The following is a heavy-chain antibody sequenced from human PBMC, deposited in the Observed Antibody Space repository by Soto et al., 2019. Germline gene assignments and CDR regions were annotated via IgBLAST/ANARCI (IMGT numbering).Heavy chain of an antibody. J-gene: IGHJ5*01. CDR2: IRRKANSYTT. V-gene: IGHV3-72*01. CDR1: GLIFSDYH. Sequence: EVQLVESGGGLVQPGGSLRLSCAASGLIFSDYHMDWVRQAPGKGLEWVGRIRRKANSYTTEYAASVKGRFTISRDDSKNSLYLQMNSLKTEDTAVYYCASMIGDPVLSFDSWGQGTLVAVSS. CDR3: ASMIGDPVLSFDS. D-gene: IGHD3-10*02.